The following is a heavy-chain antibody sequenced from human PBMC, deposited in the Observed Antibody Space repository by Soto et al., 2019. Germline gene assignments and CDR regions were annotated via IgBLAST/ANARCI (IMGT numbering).Heavy chain of an antibody. CDR3: ARASGNYSPGGFDY. J-gene: IGHJ4*02. D-gene: IGHD1-26*01. Sequence: EVQLVESGGGLVQPGGSLRLSCAASGFTFSNYWMHWVRQAPGKGLVWVSRIYNDGSDTTYADSVKGRFTISRDNAKNTLYLQMNSLRAEETAVYYCARASGNYSPGGFDYWGQGSLVTVSS. V-gene: IGHV3-74*03. CDR2: IYNDGSDT. CDR1: GFTFSNYW.